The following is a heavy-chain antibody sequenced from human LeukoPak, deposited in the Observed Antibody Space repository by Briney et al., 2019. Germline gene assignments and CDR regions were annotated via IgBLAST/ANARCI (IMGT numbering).Heavy chain of an antibody. D-gene: IGHD4-23*01. CDR3: AGSTTVAYY. CDR1: GFTVGSYY. V-gene: IGHV3-53*01. J-gene: IGHJ4*02. CDR2: IYSGGST. Sequence: PGGSLRLSCAASGFTVGSYYMNWVRRAPGKGLEWVSVIYSGGSTSSADSVKGRFTISRDNSKNTLYLQMNSLRAEDTAVYYCAGSTTVAYYWGQGTLVTVSS.